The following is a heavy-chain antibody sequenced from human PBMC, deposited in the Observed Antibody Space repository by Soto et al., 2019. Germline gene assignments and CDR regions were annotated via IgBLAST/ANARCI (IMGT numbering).Heavy chain of an antibody. CDR1: GVTFSSYE. V-gene: IGHV3-48*03. D-gene: IGHD3-3*01. CDR2: ISSSGSTI. CDR3: ARGTAIDPYYDFWSGYRNFDY. J-gene: IGHJ4*02. Sequence: LRPSCAASGVTFSSYEINWVRQAPGKGLEWFSYISSSGSTIYYADSVKGRFTISRDNAKNSLYLQMNSLRAEDTAVYYCARGTAIDPYYDFWSGYRNFDYWGQGTLVTVSS.